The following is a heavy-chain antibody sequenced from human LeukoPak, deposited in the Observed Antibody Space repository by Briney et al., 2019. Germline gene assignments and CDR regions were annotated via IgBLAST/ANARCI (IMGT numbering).Heavy chain of an antibody. V-gene: IGHV3-30-3*01. J-gene: IGHJ3*02. CDR1: GFTFSSYA. Sequence: GGSLRLSCAASGFTFSSYAMHWVRQAPGKRLEWVAVISYDGSNKYYADSVKGRFTISRDNSKNTLYLQMNSLRAEDTAVYYCARENVLLWFGELFGLGAFDIWGQGTMVTVSS. CDR3: ARENVLLWFGELFGLGAFDI. CDR2: ISYDGSNK. D-gene: IGHD3-10*01.